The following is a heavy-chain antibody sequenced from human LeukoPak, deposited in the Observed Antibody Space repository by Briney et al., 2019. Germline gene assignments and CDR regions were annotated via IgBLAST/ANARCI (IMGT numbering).Heavy chain of an antibody. CDR1: GGSITTYNYY. CDR2: IYYSGST. J-gene: IGHJ4*02. CDR3: ATQLGGSRRIDY. D-gene: IGHD2-15*01. V-gene: IGHV4-39*01. Sequence: SETLSLTCTVSGGSITTYNYYWGWIRQPPGKGLEWIGTIYYSGSTFYNPSLKSRVTISVDTSKNEFPLKLSSVTAADTAVYYCATQLGGSRRIDYWGQGALVTVSS.